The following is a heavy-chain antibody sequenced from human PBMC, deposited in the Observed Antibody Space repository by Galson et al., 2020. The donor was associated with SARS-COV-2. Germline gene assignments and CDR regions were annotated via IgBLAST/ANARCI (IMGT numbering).Heavy chain of an antibody. CDR3: ARQLRSSTGHDGSHWFDP. V-gene: IGHV4-59*01. CDR1: GDSISSYY. Sequence: SETLSLTCTVSGDSISSYYWSWIRQFPGRGLEWIGYIYYSGTDYNPSLKSRVTISVDTSKNQFSLRLSSVTAADTAVYYCARQLRSSTGHDGSHWFDPWGQGTLVTVSS. CDR2: IYYSGT. J-gene: IGHJ5*02. D-gene: IGHD6-13*01.